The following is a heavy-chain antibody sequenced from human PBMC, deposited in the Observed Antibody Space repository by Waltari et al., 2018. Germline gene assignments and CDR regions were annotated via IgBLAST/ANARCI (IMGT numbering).Heavy chain of an antibody. CDR3: ARTLPDYTSGWYGALFDY. Sequence: EVQLVESGGGLVHPGGSLRLSCSASGFTFSRHHLTWFRQAPGKGLEWVSYISNTSGTIYYGDSVKGRFTISRDNAKNSLYLQMNSLRDEDTAVYYCARTLPDYTSGWYGALFDYLGQGTLVTVSS. J-gene: IGHJ4*02. CDR2: ISNTSGTI. D-gene: IGHD6-19*01. V-gene: IGHV3-48*02. CDR1: GFTFSRHH.